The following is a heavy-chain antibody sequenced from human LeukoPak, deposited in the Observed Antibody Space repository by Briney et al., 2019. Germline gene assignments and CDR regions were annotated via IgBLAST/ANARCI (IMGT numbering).Heavy chain of an antibody. CDR2: IKQDGSEK. CDR3: VREARESGGFVY. J-gene: IGHJ4*02. D-gene: IGHD2-15*01. V-gene: IGHV3-7*01. CDR1: GFTFRSYW. Sequence: GGSLRLSCAGSGFTFRSYWMSWVRQAPGKGLEWVANIKQDGSEKYYVDSVKGRFTISRDNAKNSLYLQMNSLRAEDTAVYYCVREARESGGFVYWGQGTLVTVSS.